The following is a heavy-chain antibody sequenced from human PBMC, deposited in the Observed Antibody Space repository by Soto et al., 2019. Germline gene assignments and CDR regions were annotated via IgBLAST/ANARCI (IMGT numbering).Heavy chain of an antibody. CDR3: ALARTIFGVVIHGGMDV. J-gene: IGHJ6*02. CDR2: INHSGST. Sequence: PSETLSLTCAVYGGSFSGYYWSWIRQPPGKGLEWIGEINHSGSTNYNPSLKSRVTISVDTSKNQFSLKLSSVTAADTAVYYCALARTIFGVVIHGGMDVWGQGTTVTVSS. CDR1: GGSFSGYY. D-gene: IGHD3-3*01. V-gene: IGHV4-34*01.